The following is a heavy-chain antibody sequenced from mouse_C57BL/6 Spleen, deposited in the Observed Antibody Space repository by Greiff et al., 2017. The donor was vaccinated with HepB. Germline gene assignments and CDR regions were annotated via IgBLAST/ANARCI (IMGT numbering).Heavy chain of an antibody. CDR1: GYSFTDYN. D-gene: IGHD1-1*01. CDR2: INPNYGTT. CDR3: ARSRYYGSSYVGRYFDV. Sequence: EVQLQQSGPELVKPGASVKISCKASGYSFTDYNMNWVKQSNGKSLEWIGVINPNYGTTSYNQKFKGKATLTVDQSSSTAYMQLNSLTSEDSAVYYCARSRYYGSSYVGRYFDVWGTGTTVTVSS. J-gene: IGHJ1*03. V-gene: IGHV1-39*01.